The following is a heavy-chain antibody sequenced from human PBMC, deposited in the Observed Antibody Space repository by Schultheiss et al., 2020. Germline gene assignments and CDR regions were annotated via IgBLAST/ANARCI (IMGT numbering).Heavy chain of an antibody. CDR3: ALMASSSYYFDY. Sequence: SVKVSCKASGGTFSSYAISWVRQAPGQGLEWMGGIIPIFGTANYAQKFQGRVTITADKSTSTAYMELSSLRSEDTAVYYCALMASSSYYFDYWGQGTLVTVSS. CDR2: IIPIFGTA. V-gene: IGHV1-69*06. CDR1: GGTFSSYA. D-gene: IGHD6-6*01. J-gene: IGHJ4*02.